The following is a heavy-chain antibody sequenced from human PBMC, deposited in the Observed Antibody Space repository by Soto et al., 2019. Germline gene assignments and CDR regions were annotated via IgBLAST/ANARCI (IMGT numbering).Heavy chain of an antibody. CDR1: GGTFSSYA. D-gene: IGHD2-2*03. J-gene: IGHJ6*02. V-gene: IGHV1-69*13. CDR2: IIPIFGTA. Sequence: SVKVSCKASGGTFSSYAISWVRQAPGQGLEWMGGIIPIFGTANYAQKFQGRVTITADESTSTAYMELSSLRSEDTAVYYCARDLMDIVVVPAARRAYYCYGMDVWGQGITVTVSS. CDR3: ARDLMDIVVVPAARRAYYCYGMDV.